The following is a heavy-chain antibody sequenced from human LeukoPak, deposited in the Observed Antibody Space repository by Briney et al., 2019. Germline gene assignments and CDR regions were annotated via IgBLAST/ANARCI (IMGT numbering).Heavy chain of an antibody. CDR3: ARGSLSANFDY. CDR2: ISSGGGTI. V-gene: IGHV3-48*03. J-gene: IGHJ4*02. Sequence: GGSLRLSCAASGFTFSTYEMNWVRQSPGKGLEWVSCISSGGGTIYYADSVKGRFTISRDNAKNSLYLQMNSLRAEDTAVYFCARGSLSANFDYWGQGTLVTVSS. CDR1: GFTFSTYE.